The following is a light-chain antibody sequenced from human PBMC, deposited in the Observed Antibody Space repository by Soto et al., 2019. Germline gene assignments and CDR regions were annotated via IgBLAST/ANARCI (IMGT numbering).Light chain of an antibody. J-gene: IGKJ4*01. CDR1: QTISTY. CDR2: DVS. Sequence: DIQMTQSPSSLSASVGDRVTISCRASQTISTYLHWYQHKPGKVPRLLISDVSTLQSGVPGRFRGSASERAFSLTITYLQHEDFATYDCQQGYSIHALTFGGGTKVELK. V-gene: IGKV1-39*01. CDR3: QQGYSIHALT.